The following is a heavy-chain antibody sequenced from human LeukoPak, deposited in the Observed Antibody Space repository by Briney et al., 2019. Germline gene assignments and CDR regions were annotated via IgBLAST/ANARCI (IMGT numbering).Heavy chain of an antibody. CDR1: GGSISSSNW. D-gene: IGHD5-18*01. CDR2: IYHSGST. CDR3: ARALDTAMDDAFDI. V-gene: IGHV4-4*02. Sequence: SETLSLTCAVSGGSISSSNWWSWVRQPPGKGLEWIGEIYHSGSTNYNPSLKSRVTISVDKSKNQFSLKLSSVTAADTAVYYCARALDTAMDDAFDIWGQGTMVTVSS. J-gene: IGHJ3*02.